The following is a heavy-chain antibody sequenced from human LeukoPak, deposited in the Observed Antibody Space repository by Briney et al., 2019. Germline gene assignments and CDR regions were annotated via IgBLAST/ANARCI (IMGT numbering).Heavy chain of an antibody. CDR3: VRERLGATLPPYGMDV. J-gene: IGHJ6*02. CDR2: INPNSDGT. Sequence: ASVKVSCKASGYTFTSYYMHWVRQAPGQGLEWMGRINPNSDGTNYAQKFQGRVTMTRDTSISTAYMELSRLRSDDTAVYYCVRERLGATLPPYGMDVWGQGTTATVSS. D-gene: IGHD1-26*01. CDR1: GYTFTSYY. V-gene: IGHV1-2*06.